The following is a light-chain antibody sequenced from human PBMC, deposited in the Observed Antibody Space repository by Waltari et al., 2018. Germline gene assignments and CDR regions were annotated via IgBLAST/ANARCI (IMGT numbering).Light chain of an antibody. CDR2: EVS. J-gene: IGLJ2*01. CDR3: CSYAGSYTFVV. V-gene: IGLV2-11*01. Sequence: YQQHPGQAPQLMMYEVSKRPSGVPDRFSGSKSGNTASLTISGLQAEDEADYYCCSYAGSYTFVVFGGGTKLTVL.